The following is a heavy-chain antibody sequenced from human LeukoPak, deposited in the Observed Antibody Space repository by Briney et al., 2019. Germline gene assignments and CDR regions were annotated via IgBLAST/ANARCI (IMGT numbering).Heavy chain of an antibody. CDR3: ARKSTVTGDFDY. J-gene: IGHJ4*02. CDR2: IYHSGST. Sequence: SETLSLTCADSGYSISSGYYWGWIRQPPGKGLEWIGSIYHSGSTYYNPSLKSRVTISVDTSKNQFSLNLSSVTAADTAVYYCARKSTVTGDFDYWGQGTLVTVSS. D-gene: IGHD4-17*01. V-gene: IGHV4-38-2*01. CDR1: GYSISSGYY.